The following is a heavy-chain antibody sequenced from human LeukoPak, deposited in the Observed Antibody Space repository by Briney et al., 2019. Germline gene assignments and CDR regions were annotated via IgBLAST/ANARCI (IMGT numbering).Heavy chain of an antibody. D-gene: IGHD2-2*03. CDR1: GGSISSSSYY. J-gene: IGHJ5*02. Sequence: SETLSLTCTVSGGSISSSSYYWGWIRQPPGKGLEWIGSIYYSGSTYHNPSLKGRVTISVDTSKNQFSLKLSSVTAADTAVYYCARHGGYCSSTSCRRNWFDPWGQGTLVTVSS. CDR3: ARHGGYCSSTSCRRNWFDP. V-gene: IGHV4-39*01. CDR2: IYYSGST.